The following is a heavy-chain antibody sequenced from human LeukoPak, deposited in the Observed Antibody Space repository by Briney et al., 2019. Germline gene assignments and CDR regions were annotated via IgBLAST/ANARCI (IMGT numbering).Heavy chain of an antibody. CDR2: ISWNSGSI. CDR3: ARTIRGY. Sequence: GGSLRLSCAASGFTFNDYAMHWVRQAPGKGLEWVSGISWNSGSIGYADSVKGRFTISRDNAKNSLYLQMNSLRAEDTAVYYCARTIRGYWGQGTLVTVSS. D-gene: IGHD1-7*01. J-gene: IGHJ4*02. V-gene: IGHV3-9*01. CDR1: GFTFNDYA.